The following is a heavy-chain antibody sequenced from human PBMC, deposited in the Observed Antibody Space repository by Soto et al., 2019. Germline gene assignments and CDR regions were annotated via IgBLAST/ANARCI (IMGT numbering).Heavy chain of an antibody. J-gene: IGHJ6*02. D-gene: IGHD2-2*01. CDR2: INPSGGST. Sequence: ASVKVSCKASGYTFTNYYMHWVRQAPGQGLEWMGIINPSGGSTEYAQKFQGRVTMTRDTSTSTVYMELSSLRSEDTAVYYCARYGFCSASCYEEEYYYYYGMDVWGQGTTVTVSS. CDR3: ARYGFCSASCYEEEYYYYYGMDV. V-gene: IGHV1-46*03. CDR1: GYTFTNYY.